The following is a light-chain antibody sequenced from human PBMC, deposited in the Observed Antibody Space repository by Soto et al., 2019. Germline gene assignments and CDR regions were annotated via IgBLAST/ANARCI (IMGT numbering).Light chain of an antibody. Sequence: DIQLTQSPSFLSASVGDRVTITCRASQGISSFLAWYQQKPGKAPKLLIYAASTLQSGVPSRFSGSGSGTEIPLTVRSLQPEDFATYFWQQLNSYPLTFGGGTKVEI. CDR3: QQLNSYPLT. J-gene: IGKJ4*01. V-gene: IGKV1-9*01. CDR2: AAS. CDR1: QGISSF.